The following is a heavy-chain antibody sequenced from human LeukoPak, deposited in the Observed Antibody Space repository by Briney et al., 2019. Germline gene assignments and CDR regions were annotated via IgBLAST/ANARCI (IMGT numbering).Heavy chain of an antibody. Sequence: KPGGSLRLSCAASGFTFSSYGMHWVRQAPGKGLEWVAVIWYDGSNKYYADSVKGRFTISRDNSKNTLYLQMNSLRAEDTAVYYCAKDDIAAAGMDVWGKGTTVTVSS. CDR2: IWYDGSNK. CDR1: GFTFSSYG. V-gene: IGHV3-33*06. CDR3: AKDDIAAAGMDV. J-gene: IGHJ6*03. D-gene: IGHD6-13*01.